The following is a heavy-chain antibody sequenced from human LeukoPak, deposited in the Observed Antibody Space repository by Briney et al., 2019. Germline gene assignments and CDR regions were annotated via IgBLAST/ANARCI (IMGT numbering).Heavy chain of an antibody. CDR1: GGSITSGNYY. V-gene: IGHV4-39*01. D-gene: IGHD3-22*01. CDR3: ARPIASSGYLPWAFDI. J-gene: IGHJ3*02. CDR2: IFFTGST. Sequence: PSETLSLTCTVSGGSITSGNYYWGWIRQPPGKGLGWIGDIFFTGSTYYSPSLKSRVTISVGTSTTQFSLKLTSVTAADTAVYYCARPIASSGYLPWAFDIWGQGTVVTVSS.